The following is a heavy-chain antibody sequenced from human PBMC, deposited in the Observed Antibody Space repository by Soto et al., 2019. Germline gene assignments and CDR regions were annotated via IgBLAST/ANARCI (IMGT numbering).Heavy chain of an antibody. CDR3: ARDSNGNRHDR. V-gene: IGHV4-61*01. CDR2: IYYSGST. CDR1: GGSVSSGSYY. J-gene: IGHJ5*02. Sequence: SETLSLTCTVSGGSVSSGSYYWSWIRQPPGKGLEWIGYIYYSGSTNYNPSLKSRVTISVDTSKNQFSLKLSSVTAADTAVYYCARDSNGNRHDRWGQGTLVTVSS. D-gene: IGHD2-8*01.